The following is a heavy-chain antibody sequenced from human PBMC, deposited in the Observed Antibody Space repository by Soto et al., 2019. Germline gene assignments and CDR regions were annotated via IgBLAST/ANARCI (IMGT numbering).Heavy chain of an antibody. CDR2: INHSGST. CDR3: ARGDLTTVTSYYYHYGMDV. Sequence: SETLSLTCAVYGGSFSGYYWSWIRQPPGKGLEWIGEINHSGSTNYNPSLKSRVTISVDTSKNQFSLKLSSVTAADTAVYYCARGDLTTVTSYYYHYGMDVWGQGTTVTVSS. CDR1: GGSFSGYY. D-gene: IGHD4-17*01. J-gene: IGHJ6*02. V-gene: IGHV4-34*01.